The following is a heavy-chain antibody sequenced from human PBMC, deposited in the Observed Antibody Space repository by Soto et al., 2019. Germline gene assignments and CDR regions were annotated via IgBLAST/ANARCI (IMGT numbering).Heavy chain of an antibody. Sequence: KPSETLSLTCTVSGGSISSSSYYWGWIRQPPGKGLEWIGSIYYSGSTYYNPSLKSRVTISVDTSKNQFSLKLSSVTAADTAVYYCARSPERGYSGYEFDYWGQGTLVTVSS. J-gene: IGHJ4*02. D-gene: IGHD5-12*01. CDR2: IYYSGST. CDR3: ARSPERGYSGYEFDY. CDR1: GGSISSSSYY. V-gene: IGHV4-39*07.